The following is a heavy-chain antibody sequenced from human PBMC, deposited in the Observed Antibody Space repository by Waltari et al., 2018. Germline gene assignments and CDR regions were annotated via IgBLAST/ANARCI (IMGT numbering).Heavy chain of an antibody. CDR3: ARGGPRVTMIVVVTPFDP. D-gene: IGHD3-22*01. Sequence: QVQLVQSGAEVKKPGSSVKVSCQASGGTFSSYAISWVRQAPGQGLEWMGGINPSLGTANNAQKFQGRVTITADKSTSTADMELSSLRSEDTAVYYCARGGPRVTMIVVVTPFDPWGQGTLVTVSS. V-gene: IGHV1-69*14. CDR2: INPSLGTA. J-gene: IGHJ5*02. CDR1: GGTFSSYA.